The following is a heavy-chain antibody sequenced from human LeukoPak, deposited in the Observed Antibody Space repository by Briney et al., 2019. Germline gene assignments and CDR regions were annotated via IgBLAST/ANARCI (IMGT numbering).Heavy chain of an antibody. CDR3: ARGIGAAAHFYYYYYYMDV. Sequence: GASLKVSCKPSVYTFTSDDINGVRQTTGQGLEWMGWMNPNSGNTGYAQNFQGRVTMARNTSVSTAYKELSSLRSEDTAVYYCARGIGAAAHFYYYYYYMDVWGKRTTVTASS. CDR2: MNPNSGNT. CDR1: VYTFTSDD. J-gene: IGHJ6*03. V-gene: IGHV1-8*01. D-gene: IGHD6-13*01.